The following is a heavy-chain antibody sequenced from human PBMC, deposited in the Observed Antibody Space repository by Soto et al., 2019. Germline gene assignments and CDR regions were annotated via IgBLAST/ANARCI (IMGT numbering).Heavy chain of an antibody. V-gene: IGHV3-66*01. CDR3: ARDLDGDLNWFDP. J-gene: IGHJ5*02. Sequence: PGGSLRLSCAASGFTVSSNYMSWVRQAPGKGLEWVSVIYSGGSTYYADSVKGRFTISRDNSKNTLYLQMNSLRAEDTAVYYCARDLDGDLNWFDPWGQGTLVTVSS. CDR1: GFTVSSNY. D-gene: IGHD4-17*01. CDR2: IYSGGST.